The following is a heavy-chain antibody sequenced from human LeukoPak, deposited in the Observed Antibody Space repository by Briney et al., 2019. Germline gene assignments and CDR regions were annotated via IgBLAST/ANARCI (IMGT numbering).Heavy chain of an antibody. Sequence: ASVKVSCKASGYTFTSYYMHWVRQAPGQGPEWMGWLNPNSGGTNYAQKFQGRVTMTRDTSVSTAYMELSRLRSDDTAVYYCARYDYSNLDMAEYFQHWGQGTLVTVSS. V-gene: IGHV1-2*02. CDR2: LNPNSGGT. D-gene: IGHD4-11*01. J-gene: IGHJ1*01. CDR1: GYTFTSYY. CDR3: ARYDYSNLDMAEYFQH.